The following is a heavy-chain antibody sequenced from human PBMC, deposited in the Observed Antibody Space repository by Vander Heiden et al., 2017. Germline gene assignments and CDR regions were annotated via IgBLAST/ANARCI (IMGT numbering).Heavy chain of an antibody. CDR2: IDYSGST. V-gene: IGHV4-59*01. CDR3: ARDSKIIGLSRVYYYGMDV. CDR1: GGSISRYY. D-gene: IGHD2-2*01. Sequence: QVQLQESGPGLVTPSETRSLTCTVPGGSISRYYWSWFRQPPGKGREWIGYIDYSGSTNYNPSLKSRVTISVDTSKNQFSLKLSSVTAADTAVYYCARDSKIIGLSRVYYYGMDVWGQGTTVTVSS. J-gene: IGHJ6*02.